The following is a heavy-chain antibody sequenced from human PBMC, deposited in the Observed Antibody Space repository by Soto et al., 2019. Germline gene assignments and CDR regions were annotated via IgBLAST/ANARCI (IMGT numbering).Heavy chain of an antibody. Sequence: SVKVSCKASGGTFSSYAISWVRQAPGQGLEWMGGIIPIFGTANYAQKFQGRVTITADESTSTAYMELSSLRFEDTAVYYCARVEPTDNWFDPWGQGTLVTVSS. D-gene: IGHD4-17*01. CDR2: IIPIFGTA. J-gene: IGHJ5*02. CDR1: GGTFSSYA. CDR3: ARVEPTDNWFDP. V-gene: IGHV1-69*13.